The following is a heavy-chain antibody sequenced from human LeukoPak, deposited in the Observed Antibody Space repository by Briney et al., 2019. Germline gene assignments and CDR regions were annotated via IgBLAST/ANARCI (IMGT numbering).Heavy chain of an antibody. D-gene: IGHD3-10*01. CDR2: IGGDGIA. J-gene: IGHJ4*02. Sequence: PGGSLRLSCVASGFTFTDHPMNWVRQAPGKGLEWISYIGGDGIAFYADSVKGRFTISRDNSKNTLYPQMNSLRAEDTAVYYCAKSYYYGSGSYYTYFDYWGQGTLVTVSS. V-gene: IGHV3-23*01. CDR3: AKSYYYGSGSYYTYFDY. CDR1: GFTFTDHP.